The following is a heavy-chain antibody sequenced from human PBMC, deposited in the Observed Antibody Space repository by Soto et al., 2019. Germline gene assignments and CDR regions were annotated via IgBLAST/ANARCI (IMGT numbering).Heavy chain of an antibody. D-gene: IGHD6-13*01. Sequence: QVQLQESGPGLVQPSGTLSLTCAVSGDSINNSHWWSWVRQTPGKGLEWIGETYHSGTTNYNPSLKTRVTISIDKSKNQFSLKMTSVIAADTAVYYCAREVNSSPARGPNWFDPWGQGTLVTVSS. CDR1: GDSINNSHW. J-gene: IGHJ5*02. CDR2: TYHSGTT. CDR3: AREVNSSPARGPNWFDP. V-gene: IGHV4-4*02.